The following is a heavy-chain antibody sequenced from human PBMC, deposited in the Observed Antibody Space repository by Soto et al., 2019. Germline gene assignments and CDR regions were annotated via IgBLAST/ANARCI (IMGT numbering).Heavy chain of an antibody. CDR3: AGGGYSGNSKDPFYI. Sequence: PGESLKISCKGSGYTFTAYWIGWVRQMPGKGLEWMGIIYPGDSATRYSPSFQGQVTISADKSISTAYLQWSSLKASDTAMFYCAGGGYSGNSKDPFYIWGPGTMVTVSS. CDR1: GYTFTAYW. CDR2: IYPGDSAT. D-gene: IGHD6-25*01. V-gene: IGHV5-51*01. J-gene: IGHJ3*02.